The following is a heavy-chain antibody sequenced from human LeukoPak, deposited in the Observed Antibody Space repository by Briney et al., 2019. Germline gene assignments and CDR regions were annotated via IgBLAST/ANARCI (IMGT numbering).Heavy chain of an antibody. Sequence: PGGSLRLSCAASGFTFSDYDMHCVRQATGKGLEWVSAIGTAGDTYYTGSVKGRFTISRENAKNSLYLQMNSLRAGDTAVYYCARVAKERVGGVYYFDYWGQGTLVTASS. D-gene: IGHD1-1*01. CDR2: IGTAGDT. J-gene: IGHJ4*02. V-gene: IGHV3-13*01. CDR3: ARVAKERVGGVYYFDY. CDR1: GFTFSDYD.